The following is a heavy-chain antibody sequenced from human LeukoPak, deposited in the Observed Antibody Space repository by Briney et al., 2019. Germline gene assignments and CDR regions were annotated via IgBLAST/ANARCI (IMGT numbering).Heavy chain of an antibody. Sequence: GGSLRLSCAASGYTFSMHSTSWVRQAAGKGLEWVATIKQDGSEKYSVDSVKGRFTISRDNAKNSLYLQMNSLRAKDTAVYYCASVCSYGWHYFDYWGQGTLVTVSS. J-gene: IGHJ4*02. CDR2: IKQDGSEK. D-gene: IGHD5-18*01. CDR1: GYTFSMHS. V-gene: IGHV3-7*05. CDR3: ASVCSYGWHYFDY.